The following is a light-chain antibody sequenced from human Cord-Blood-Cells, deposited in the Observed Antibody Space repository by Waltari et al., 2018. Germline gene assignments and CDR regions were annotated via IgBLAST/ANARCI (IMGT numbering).Light chain of an antibody. V-gene: IGLV2-23*01. Sequence: QSALTQPASVSGSPGQSITISCTGTSSDVGSYNLFSWNQQHPGKAPKLMIYEGSKRPSGVSNRFSGSKSGNTASLTISGLQAEDEADYCCCSYAGSSTWVFGGGSKLTVL. CDR3: CSYAGSSTWV. CDR1: SSDVGSYNL. J-gene: IGLJ3*02. CDR2: EGS.